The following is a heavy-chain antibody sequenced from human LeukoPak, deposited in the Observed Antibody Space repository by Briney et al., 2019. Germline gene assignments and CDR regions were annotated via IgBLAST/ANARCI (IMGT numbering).Heavy chain of an antibody. J-gene: IGHJ6*03. V-gene: IGHV4-61*02. CDR2: IYTSGST. CDR1: GGSISSGSYY. Sequence: TPSETLSLTCTVSGGSISSGSYYWSWIRQPAGKGLEWIGRIYTSGSTNYNPSLKSRVTISVDTSKNQFSLKLSSVTAADTAVYYCARGGLWYSGSYYYYYYYMDVWGKGTTVTVSS. CDR3: ARGGLWYSGSYYYYYYYMDV. D-gene: IGHD1-26*01.